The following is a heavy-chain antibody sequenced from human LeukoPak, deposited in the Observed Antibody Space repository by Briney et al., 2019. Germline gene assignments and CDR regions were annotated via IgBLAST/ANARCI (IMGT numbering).Heavy chain of an antibody. J-gene: IGHJ6*02. V-gene: IGHV4-34*01. CDR2: INHSGST. CDR3: AREKYYYYCGMDV. CDR1: GGSFSGYY. Sequence: KPSETLSLTCAVYGGSFSGYYWSWIRQPPGKGLEWIGEINHSGSTNYNPSLKSRVTISVDTSKNQFSLKLSSVTAADTAVYYCAREKYYYYCGMDVWGQGTTVTVSS.